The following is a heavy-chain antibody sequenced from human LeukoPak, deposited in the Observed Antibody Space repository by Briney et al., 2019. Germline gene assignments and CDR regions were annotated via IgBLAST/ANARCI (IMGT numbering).Heavy chain of an antibody. V-gene: IGHV4-39*01. CDR2: IYYSGST. CDR1: GGPISSSSYY. J-gene: IGHJ4*02. CDR3: ARHRTIFGARDFDY. D-gene: IGHD3-3*01. Sequence: TSETLSLTCTVSGGPISSSSYYWAWIRQPPGKGLEWIGSIYYSGSTYYNPSLKSRVTISVDTSKNQFSLKLSSVTAADTAVYYCARHRTIFGARDFDYWGQGTLVTVSS.